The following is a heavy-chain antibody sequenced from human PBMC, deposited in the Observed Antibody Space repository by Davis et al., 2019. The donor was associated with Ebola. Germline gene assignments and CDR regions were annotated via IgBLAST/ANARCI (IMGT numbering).Heavy chain of an antibody. Sequence: GGLLRPPFPPPGFTLSGHDMNWVSQAPGKGLQWVAVIWDDGSNKYYADSVKGRFTISRDNSKNTLYLQMNSLRAEDTAVYYCATTPQYSSGQNKPFDYWGQGTLVTVSS. CDR2: IWDDGSNK. J-gene: IGHJ4*02. CDR1: GFTLSGHD. V-gene: IGHV3-33*01. D-gene: IGHD6-19*01. CDR3: ATTPQYSSGQNKPFDY.